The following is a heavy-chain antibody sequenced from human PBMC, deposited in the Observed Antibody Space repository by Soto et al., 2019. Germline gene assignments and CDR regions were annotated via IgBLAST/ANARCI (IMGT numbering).Heavy chain of an antibody. Sequence: PSETLSLTCTVSGGSISSYYWSWIRQPPGKGLEWIGYIYYSGSTNYNPSLKSRVTISVDTSKNQFSLKLSSVTAADTAVYCCAGTLHIYYYYGMDVWGQGTTVTVSS. CDR1: GGSISSYY. CDR3: AGTLHIYYYYGMDV. J-gene: IGHJ6*02. CDR2: IYYSGST. V-gene: IGHV4-59*01.